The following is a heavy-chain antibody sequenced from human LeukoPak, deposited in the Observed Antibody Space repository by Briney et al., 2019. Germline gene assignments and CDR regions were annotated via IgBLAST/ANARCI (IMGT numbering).Heavy chain of an antibody. CDR1: GDSISSYY. J-gene: IGHJ4*02. CDR3: ARDSGSGGWLIDY. V-gene: IGHV4-4*07. D-gene: IGHD6-19*01. Sequence: SETLSLTCTVSGDSISSYYWNWIRQPARKALQWIGRIYTSGSPTYNPSLKSRVTMSVDTSKNQFSLKLTSVTAADTAVYYCARDSGSGGWLIDYWGQGTLVTVSS. CDR2: IYTSGSP.